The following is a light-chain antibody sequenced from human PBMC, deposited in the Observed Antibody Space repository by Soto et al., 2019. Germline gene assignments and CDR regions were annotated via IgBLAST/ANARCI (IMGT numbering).Light chain of an antibody. CDR1: SSVVGSYKF. J-gene: IGLJ1*01. CDR3: CSYAGGSNV. Sequence: QSALTKPASVSGSPGQSITISCTATSSVVGSYKFVSWYQQYPGKAPTLMIYEGSERPSGVSARFSGSKSGNTASLTISGLQFGDEADYCCCSYAGGSNVFGTGTKLTVL. V-gene: IGLV2-23*03. CDR2: EGS.